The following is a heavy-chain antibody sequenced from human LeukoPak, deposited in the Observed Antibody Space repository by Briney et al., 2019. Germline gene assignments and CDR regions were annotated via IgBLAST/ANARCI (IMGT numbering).Heavy chain of an antibody. CDR2: INSDGSWT. J-gene: IGHJ4*02. CDR3: VRSIPYGTTWYGRSDY. V-gene: IGHV3-74*01. CDR1: GNYW. Sequence: GGSLRLSCAASGNYWMHWVRQAPGKGLVWVSHINSDGSWTSYADSVKGRFTISKDNAKNTVYLQMNSLRAEDTAVYYCVRSIPYGTTWYGRSDYWGRGTLVTVSS. D-gene: IGHD6-13*01.